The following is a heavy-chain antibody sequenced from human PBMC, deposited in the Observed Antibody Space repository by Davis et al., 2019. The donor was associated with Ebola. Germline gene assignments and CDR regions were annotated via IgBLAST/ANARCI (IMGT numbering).Heavy chain of an antibody. J-gene: IGHJ5*02. V-gene: IGHV3-74*01. CDR2: TNSDGSST. D-gene: IGHD2-8*02. Sequence: PRGSLRLSCPASAFTFSSYWMHSVRQAPGKGLVCVSRTNSDGSSTSYADSVKGRFTISRDNAKNTLYLQMNSLRAEDTAVYYCARGVGYCTGGVCTRGNWFDPWGQGTLVTVSS. CDR3: ARGVGYCTGGVCTRGNWFDP. CDR1: AFTFSSYW.